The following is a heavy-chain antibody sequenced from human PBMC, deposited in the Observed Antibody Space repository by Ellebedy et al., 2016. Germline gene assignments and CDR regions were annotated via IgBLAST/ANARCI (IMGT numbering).Heavy chain of an antibody. CDR2: IYGNGDE. J-gene: IGHJ4*02. D-gene: IGHD4-11*01. V-gene: IGHV2-5*01. CDR3: AHRTTVTSVDY. CDR1: GFSLTTNQVV. Sequence: SGPTLVKPTQTLTLTCSFSGFSLTTNQVVVGWVRQPPGKALEWLAFIYGNGDERYRPYLRNRLTIAKDTSKNEVVLTLNNVDPVDTATYYCAHRTTVTSVDYWGQGTLVTVSS.